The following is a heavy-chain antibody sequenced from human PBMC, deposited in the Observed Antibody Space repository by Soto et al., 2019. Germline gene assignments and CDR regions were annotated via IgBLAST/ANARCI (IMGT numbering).Heavy chain of an antibody. V-gene: IGHV4-31*02. J-gene: IGHJ6*02. CDR1: GGSIRSGGYY. D-gene: IGHD5-18*01. CDR2: IYYSGNT. CDR3: ARDRLMATAGTARHYFGLDV. Sequence: TLSLTCTVSGGSIRSGGYYWSWVRQNPRRGLEWIGNIYYSGNTYYNPSLKSRLTISVDTSKNQFSLNLSSVTAADTAVYYCARDRLMATAGTARHYFGLDVWGQGTTVTVS.